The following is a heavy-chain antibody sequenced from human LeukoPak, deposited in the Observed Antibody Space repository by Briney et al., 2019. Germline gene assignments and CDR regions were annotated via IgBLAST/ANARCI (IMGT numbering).Heavy chain of an antibody. CDR2: ISAYNGNT. V-gene: IGHV1-18*01. CDR3: ARASPRYCSGGSCYGQKYYFDY. J-gene: IGHJ4*02. CDR1: GYTFTSYG. Sequence: ASVKVSCKASGYTFTSYGISWVRQAPGQGLEWMGWISAYNGNTNYAQKPQGRVTMTTDTSTSTAYMELRSLRSDDTAVYYCARASPRYCSGGSCYGQKYYFDYWGQGTLVTVSS. D-gene: IGHD2-15*01.